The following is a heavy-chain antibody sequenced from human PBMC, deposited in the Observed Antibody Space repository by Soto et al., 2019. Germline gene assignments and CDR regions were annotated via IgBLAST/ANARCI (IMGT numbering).Heavy chain of an antibody. J-gene: IGHJ5*02. CDR3: AGRSSLASVQLFFREISNYNWFDP. CDR2: IHQTGST. V-gene: IGHV4-39*01. D-gene: IGHD1-1*01. Sequence: QMQLQESGPGLVRPSETLSLTCTVSNGSISSPIYYWGWIRQPPGKGLEWIGSIHQTGSTYYNPSLQGRVTISVDTSKNPFSLKMGSVTVADTAMYFCAGRSSLASVQLFFREISNYNWFDPWGQGTLVTVSS. CDR1: NGSISSPIYY.